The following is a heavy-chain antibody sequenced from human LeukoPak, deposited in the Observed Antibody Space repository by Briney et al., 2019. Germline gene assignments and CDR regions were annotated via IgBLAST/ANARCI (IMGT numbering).Heavy chain of an antibody. J-gene: IGHJ4*02. CDR2: ISSSGSTI. Sequence: GGSLRLSCAASGFTFSSYEMNWVRQAPGKGLEWVSYISSSGSTIYYADSVKGRFTISRDNAKNSLYLQMNSLRAEDTAVYYCAREGYYDSSGYDYWGQGTLVTVPS. V-gene: IGHV3-48*03. CDR3: AREGYYDSSGYDY. D-gene: IGHD3-22*01. CDR1: GFTFSSYE.